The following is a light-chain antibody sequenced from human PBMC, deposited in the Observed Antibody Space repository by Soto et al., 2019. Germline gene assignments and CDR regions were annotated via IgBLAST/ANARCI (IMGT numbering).Light chain of an antibody. V-gene: IGLV2-14*01. J-gene: IGLJ1*01. CDR1: SSDVGGFNY. CDR3: SSYTNINTRACV. Sequence: QSVLTQPASVSGSPGQSLTISCTGTSSDVGGFNYVSWYQQHPGEAPKLIIYEVTDRPSGVSNRFSGSKSGNTASLTISGLQAEDEAEYYCSSYTNINTRACVFGTGTKLTVL. CDR2: EVT.